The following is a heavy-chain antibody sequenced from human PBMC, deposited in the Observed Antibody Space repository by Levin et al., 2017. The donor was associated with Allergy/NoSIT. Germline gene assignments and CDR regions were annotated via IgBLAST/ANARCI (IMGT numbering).Heavy chain of an antibody. CDR3: ARGDCSGGSCSSYYGMDV. CDR2: ISYDGSNK. Sequence: QPGGSLRLSCAASGFTFSSYAMHWVRQAPGKGLEWVAVISYDGSNKYYADSVKGRFTISRDNSKNTLYLQMNSLRAEDTAVYYCARGDCSGGSCSSYYGMDVWGQGTTVTVSS. CDR1: GFTFSSYA. V-gene: IGHV3-30-3*01. D-gene: IGHD2-15*01. J-gene: IGHJ6*02.